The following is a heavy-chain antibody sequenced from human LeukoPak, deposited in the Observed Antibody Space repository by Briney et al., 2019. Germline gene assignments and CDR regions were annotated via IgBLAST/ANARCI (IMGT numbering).Heavy chain of an antibody. J-gene: IGHJ6*03. V-gene: IGHV3-30*02. D-gene: IGHD6-13*01. CDR1: GFSFSNYG. Sequence: GGSLRLSCAAFGFSFSNYGMNWVRQAPGKGLEWVAFIRYDGSNKYYADSVKGRFTISRDNSKNTLYLQMNSLRAEDTAVYYCAKVPIAAAGGGYMDVWGKGTTVTISS. CDR2: IRYDGSNK. CDR3: AKVPIAAAGGGYMDV.